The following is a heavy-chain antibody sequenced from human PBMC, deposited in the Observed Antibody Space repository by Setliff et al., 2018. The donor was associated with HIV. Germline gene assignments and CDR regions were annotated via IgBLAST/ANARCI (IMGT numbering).Heavy chain of an antibody. J-gene: IGHJ4*02. Sequence: GASVKVSCKASGYTFTSYAMHWVRQAPGQRLEWMGWINAGNGNTKYSQKFQGRVTITRDTSANTAYMELSSLRSEDTAVYYCARGSCSGCYLSDYWGLGTLVTVSS. V-gene: IGHV1-3*01. CDR3: ARGSCSGCYLSDY. CDR2: INAGNGNT. CDR1: GYTFTSYA. D-gene: IGHD6-19*01.